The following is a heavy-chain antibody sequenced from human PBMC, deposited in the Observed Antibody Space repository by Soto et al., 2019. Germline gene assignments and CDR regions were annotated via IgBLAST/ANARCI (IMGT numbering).Heavy chain of an antibody. CDR3: CKGLSGGRDGGWSYFDY. J-gene: IGHJ4*02. D-gene: IGHD2-15*01. V-gene: IGHV3-30*18. CDR2: ISYDGSNK. Sequence: GGSLRLSCAASGFTFSSYGMHWVRQAPGKGPEWVAVISYDGSNKYYADSVKGRFTISRDNSKNTLYLQMNSLRAEDTAVYYCCKGLSGGRDGGWSYFDYWGQGTLVTVSS. CDR1: GFTFSSYG.